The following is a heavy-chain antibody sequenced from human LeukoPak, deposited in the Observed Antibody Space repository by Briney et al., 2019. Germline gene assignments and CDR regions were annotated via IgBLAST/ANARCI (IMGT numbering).Heavy chain of an antibody. CDR1: GDSISSYY. D-gene: IGHD3-10*01. Sequence: SETLSRTCTVSGDSISSYYWSWIRQPPGKGLEWIGYIYTSGGTNYNPSLKSRVTISVDTSKNQFSLKLSSVTAADTAVYYCARGGMVLWFGELSSWGQGTLVTVSS. J-gene: IGHJ4*02. CDR2: IYTSGGT. CDR3: ARGGMVLWFGELSS. V-gene: IGHV4-4*09.